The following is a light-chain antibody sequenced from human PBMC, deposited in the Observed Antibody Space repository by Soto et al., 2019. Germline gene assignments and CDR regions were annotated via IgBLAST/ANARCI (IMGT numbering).Light chain of an antibody. V-gene: IGLV2-14*01. CDR3: SSYASSNTVI. CDR1: SSDIGTYNY. J-gene: IGLJ2*01. Sequence: QSALTQPASVSGSPGQSITISCSGSSSDIGTYNYVSWYQQHPGKAPKLMFYGVTNRPSGVSSRFSGSKSGNTASLTISGLQAEDEAHYYCSSYASSNTVIFGGGTKVTVL. CDR2: GVT.